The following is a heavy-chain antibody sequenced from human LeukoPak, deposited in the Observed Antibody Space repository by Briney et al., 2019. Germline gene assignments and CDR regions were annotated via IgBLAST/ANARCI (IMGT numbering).Heavy chain of an antibody. J-gene: IGHJ4*02. CDR3: AREEWYYFDY. CDR1: GLTFGNYG. V-gene: IGHV3-30*03. CDR2: ISYDGSNK. D-gene: IGHD3-3*01. Sequence: PGRSLRLSCAASGLTFGNYGMHWVRQAPGKGLEWVAVISYDGSNKYYVDSVKGRFTIARDNSKNTVYLQMNSLRAEDMAVYYCAREEWYYFDYWGQGTLVTVSS.